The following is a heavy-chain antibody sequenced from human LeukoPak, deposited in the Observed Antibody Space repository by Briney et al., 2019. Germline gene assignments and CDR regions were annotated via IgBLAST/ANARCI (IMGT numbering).Heavy chain of an antibody. CDR3: ARNRAFNYYGSGSYSYYFDY. Sequence: PSETLSLTCAVYGGSFSGYYWSWIRQPPGKGLEWIGEINHSGSTNYNPSLKSRVTISVDTSKNQFSLKLSSVTAADTAVYYCARNRAFNYYGSGSYSYYFDYWGQGTLSPSPQ. CDR2: INHSGST. J-gene: IGHJ4*02. V-gene: IGHV4-34*01. D-gene: IGHD3-10*01. CDR1: GGSFSGYY.